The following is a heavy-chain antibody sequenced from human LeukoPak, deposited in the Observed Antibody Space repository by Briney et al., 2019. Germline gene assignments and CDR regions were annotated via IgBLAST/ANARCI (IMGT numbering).Heavy chain of an antibody. D-gene: IGHD3-3*01. CDR1: GYPFISYV. Sequence: ASVKVSCKASGYPFISYVIHWVRQAPGQRLEWMGWINPDNGNAEYSQKFQGRITITRDPSATTAYMELSSLRSEDTAVYYCARAYDFPDYWGQGTLVTVSS. J-gene: IGHJ4*02. CDR2: INPDNGNA. V-gene: IGHV1-3*01. CDR3: ARAYDFPDY.